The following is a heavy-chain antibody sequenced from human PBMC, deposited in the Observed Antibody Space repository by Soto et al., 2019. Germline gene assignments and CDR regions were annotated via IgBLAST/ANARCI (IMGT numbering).Heavy chain of an antibody. CDR2: IPYDGSNK. CDR1: GFIFSDYS. D-gene: IGHD3-22*01. V-gene: IGHV3-30-3*02. Sequence: GGSLRLSCAASGFIFSDYSMHWVRQAPGKGLEWVAVIPYDGSNKHYADSVEGRFTVSRDNSKNTLYLQMSSLRAEDTAVYYCAKSAGYYYDSPDYWGQGTPVTVSS. J-gene: IGHJ4*02. CDR3: AKSAGYYYDSPDY.